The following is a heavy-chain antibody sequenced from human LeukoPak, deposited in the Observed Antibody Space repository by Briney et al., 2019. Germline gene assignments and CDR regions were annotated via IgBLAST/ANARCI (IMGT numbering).Heavy chain of an antibody. D-gene: IGHD1-26*01. V-gene: IGHV3-33*01. CDR1: GFIFSYYG. CDR2: IWYDGSNR. CDR3: ARSSPGVGAT. J-gene: IGHJ1*01. Sequence: GRSLRLSCAASGFIFSYYGMNWVRQAPGRGLDWVAAIWYDGSNRYYADSLKGRFTISRDNSKNTLYLQTNSLTADDTAVYYCARSSPGVGATWGQGTLVTVSS.